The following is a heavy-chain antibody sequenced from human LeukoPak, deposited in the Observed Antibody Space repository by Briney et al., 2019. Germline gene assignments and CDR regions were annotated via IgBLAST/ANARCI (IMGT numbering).Heavy chain of an antibody. CDR2: INWNGGSI. CDR1: GFTFDDYG. Sequence: PGGSLRLSCAASGFTFDDYGMSWVRQAPGKGLEWVSGINWNGGSIGYADSVKGRFTISRDNAKNSLYLQMNSLRAEDTALYYCARVGDSSGYHPPNNGFDYWGQGTLVTVSS. D-gene: IGHD3-22*01. CDR3: ARVGDSSGYHPPNNGFDY. J-gene: IGHJ4*02. V-gene: IGHV3-20*04.